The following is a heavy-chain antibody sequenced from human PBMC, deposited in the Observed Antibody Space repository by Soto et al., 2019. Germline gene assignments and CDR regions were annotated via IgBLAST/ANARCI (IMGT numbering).Heavy chain of an antibody. CDR2: IYHSGST. CDR1: GGSISSGGYS. D-gene: IGHD6-19*01. CDR3: ARHTGYSSGWYTYFDY. V-gene: IGHV4-30-2*03. J-gene: IGHJ4*02. Sequence: PSETLSLTCAVSGGSISSGGYSWSWIRQPPGKGLEWIGYIYHSGSTYYNPSLKSRVTISVDTSKNQFSLKLSSVTAADTAVYYCARHTGYSSGWYTYFDYWGQGTLVTAPQ.